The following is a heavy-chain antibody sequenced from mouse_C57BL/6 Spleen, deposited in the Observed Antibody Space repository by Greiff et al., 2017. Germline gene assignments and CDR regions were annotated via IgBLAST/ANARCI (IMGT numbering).Heavy chain of an antibody. J-gene: IGHJ2*01. CDR2: INPNYGTT. V-gene: IGHV1-39*01. D-gene: IGHD1-1*01. Sequence: VQLKQSGPELVKPGASVKISCKASGYSFTDYNMNWVKQSNGKSLEWIGVINPNYGTTSYNQKFKGKATLTVDQSSSTAYMQLNSLTSEDSAVYYCAREREITTVVAGFDYWGQGTTLTVSS. CDR1: GYSFTDYN. CDR3: AREREITTVVAGFDY.